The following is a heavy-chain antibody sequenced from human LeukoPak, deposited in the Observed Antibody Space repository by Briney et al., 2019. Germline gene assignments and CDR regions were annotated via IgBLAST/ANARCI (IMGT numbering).Heavy chain of an antibody. CDR1: GFTFDDYA. J-gene: IGHJ4*02. Sequence: GRSLGLSCAASGFTFDDYAMHWVRQAPGKGLEWVSGISWNSGSIGYADSVKGRFTISRDNAKNSLYLQMNSLRAEDTALYYCAKDIRAARLNGYFDYWGQGTLVTVSS. CDR2: ISWNSGSI. D-gene: IGHD6-6*01. V-gene: IGHV3-9*01. CDR3: AKDIRAARLNGYFDY.